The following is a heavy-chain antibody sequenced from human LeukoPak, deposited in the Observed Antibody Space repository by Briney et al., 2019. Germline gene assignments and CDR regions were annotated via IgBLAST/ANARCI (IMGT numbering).Heavy chain of an antibody. J-gene: IGHJ4*02. CDR3: ARGALRYFDWLLYGPHFDY. V-gene: IGHV4-34*01. D-gene: IGHD3-9*01. CDR1: GDSFSGYY. Sequence: SETLSLTCAVYGDSFSGYYWSWLRQPPGKGLEWVGEINHSGSTNYNPSLKSRVTISVDTSKNQFSLKLSSVTAADTAVYYCARGALRYFDWLLYGPHFDYWGQGTLVTVSS. CDR2: INHSGST.